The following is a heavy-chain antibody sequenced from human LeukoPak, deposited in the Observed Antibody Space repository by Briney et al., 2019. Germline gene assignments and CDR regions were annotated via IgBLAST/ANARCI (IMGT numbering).Heavy chain of an antibody. CDR1: GGSISSSSYY. V-gene: IGHV4-39*07. CDR3: ARGTDSSGDNGDYSDY. CDR2: IYYSGST. D-gene: IGHD3-22*01. Sequence: PSVTLSLTCTVSGGSISSSSYYWGWLRRPPGKGLEWIGSIYYSGSTYYNPSRKSRVTISVDTSKTQSSLKLSSVTAADTAVYYCARGTDSSGDNGDYSDYWGQGTLVTVSS. J-gene: IGHJ4*02.